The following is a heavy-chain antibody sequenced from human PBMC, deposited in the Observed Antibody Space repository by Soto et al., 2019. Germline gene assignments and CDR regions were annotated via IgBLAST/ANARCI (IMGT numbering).Heavy chain of an antibody. D-gene: IGHD5-18*01. Sequence: SETLSLTCTVSDDFISSYYWNWIRQPAGKGLEWIGRVSTNGATNYNPSLESRVTMSVDTSKNQFSLKLSSVTAADTAVYYCARDPSYGPFDYWGQGTLVTVSS. CDR1: DDFISSYY. CDR2: VSTNGAT. CDR3: ARDPSYGPFDY. V-gene: IGHV4-4*07. J-gene: IGHJ4*02.